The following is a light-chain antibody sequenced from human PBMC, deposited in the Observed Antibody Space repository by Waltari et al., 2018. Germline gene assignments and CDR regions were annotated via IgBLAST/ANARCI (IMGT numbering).Light chain of an antibody. Sequence: DIQLTQSPSFLSASVGDRVTITCRASQGISSFLALYQQDPGKAPKLLIYAASTLKSGVPSRFSGSGSGTEFTLTISILQPEDFATYYCQQVHSYPWTFGQGTKVEIK. CDR2: AAS. V-gene: IGKV1-9*01. CDR1: QGISSF. J-gene: IGKJ1*01. CDR3: QQVHSYPWT.